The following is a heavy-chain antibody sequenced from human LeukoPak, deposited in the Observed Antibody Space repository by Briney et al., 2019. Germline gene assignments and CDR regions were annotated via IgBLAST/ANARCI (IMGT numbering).Heavy chain of an antibody. D-gene: IGHD6-13*01. Sequence: PSETLSLTCTVSGGSISGYCWSWIRQSPGSRLEWIGYFCYSGSANSSPNYNPSLKSRVTMSVDTSKNHFSLNLSSVIAADTAMYYCARGYGSNWYLDTWDQGTLVTVSS. CDR1: GGSISGYC. CDR3: ARGYGSNWYLDT. CDR2: FCYSGSA. V-gene: IGHV4-59*01. J-gene: IGHJ4*02.